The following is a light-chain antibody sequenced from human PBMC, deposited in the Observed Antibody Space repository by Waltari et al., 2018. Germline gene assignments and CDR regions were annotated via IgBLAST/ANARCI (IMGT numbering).Light chain of an antibody. J-gene: IGKJ1*01. CDR3: QQYYSYSQT. CDR2: KAS. CDR1: QTISTW. V-gene: IGKV1-5*03. Sequence: DIQMTQSPSTLSASVGDSVTITCRASQTISTWLAWYQQKPGTAPKLLIYKASTLESGVPSRFSGSGSGTDFTLTISSLQPDDFATYYCQQYYSYSQTFGQGTKVEIK.